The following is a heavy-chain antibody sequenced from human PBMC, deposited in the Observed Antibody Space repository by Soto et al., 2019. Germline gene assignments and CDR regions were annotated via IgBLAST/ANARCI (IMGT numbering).Heavy chain of an antibody. CDR1: GYTFSNYG. CDR2: VSGDNDNI. CDR3: ARTDTMDV. J-gene: IGHJ6*02. V-gene: IGHV1-18*01. Sequence: GASVKVSCKASGYTFSNYGISWVRQAPGQGLEWMGWVSGDNDNINYAQKFQGRVTMTTDTSTSTAYMELRSLRSDDTAVYYCARTDTMDVWGQGTTVTVSS.